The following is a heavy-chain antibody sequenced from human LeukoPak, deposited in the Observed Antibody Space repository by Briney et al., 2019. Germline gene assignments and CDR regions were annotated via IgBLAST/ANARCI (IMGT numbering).Heavy chain of an antibody. CDR2: IYHSGST. J-gene: IGHJ6*04. CDR3: ARVRGSMDV. CDR1: GGSISGYY. Sequence: PSETLSLTCTVSGGSISGYYWGWIRQPPGKGLEWIGSIYHSGSTYYNPSLKSRVTISVDTSKNQFSLKLSSVTAADTAVYYCARVRGSMDVWGKGTTVTVSS. V-gene: IGHV4-38-2*02. D-gene: IGHD3-10*01.